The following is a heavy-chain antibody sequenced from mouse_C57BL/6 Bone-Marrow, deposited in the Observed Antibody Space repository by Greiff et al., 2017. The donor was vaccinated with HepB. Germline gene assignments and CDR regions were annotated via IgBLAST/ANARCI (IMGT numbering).Heavy chain of an antibody. CDR1: GYTFTSYW. CDR2: IDPSDSYT. J-gene: IGHJ2*01. Sequence: VQLQQPGAELVMPGASVKLSCKASGYTFTSYWMHWVKQRPGQGLEWIGEIDPSDSYTNYNQKFKGKSTLTVDKSSSPACMQLSSLTSEDSAVYDCERGERRRLQDLDYWGQGTTLTVSS. CDR3: ERGERRRLQDLDY. D-gene: IGHD3-2*02. V-gene: IGHV1-69*01.